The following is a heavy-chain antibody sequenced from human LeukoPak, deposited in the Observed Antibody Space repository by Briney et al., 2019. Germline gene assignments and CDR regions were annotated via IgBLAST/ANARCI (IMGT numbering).Heavy chain of an antibody. CDR3: ARDTRRDGYNSEDY. CDR1: GYTFTSYG. CDR2: ISAYNGNT. J-gene: IGHJ4*02. D-gene: IGHD5-24*01. Sequence: ASVKVSCKASGYTFTSYGISWVRQAPGQGLEWMGWISAYNGNTNYAQKLQGRVTMTTDTSTSTAYMELRSLRAEDTAVYYCARDTRRDGYNSEDYWGQGTLVTVSS. V-gene: IGHV1-18*01.